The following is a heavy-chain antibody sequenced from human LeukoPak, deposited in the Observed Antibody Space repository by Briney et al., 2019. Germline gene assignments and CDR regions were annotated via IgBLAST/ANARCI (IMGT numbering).Heavy chain of an antibody. D-gene: IGHD2-15*01. CDR2: INWNGGST. Sequence: GGSLRLSCAASGFSFSSYEMNWVRQAPGKGLEWVSGINWNGGSTGYADSVKGRFTISRDNAKNSLYLQMNSLRAEDTALYYCARVSMRIGAFDIWGQGTMVTVSS. J-gene: IGHJ3*02. CDR1: GFSFSSYE. V-gene: IGHV3-20*04. CDR3: ARVSMRIGAFDI.